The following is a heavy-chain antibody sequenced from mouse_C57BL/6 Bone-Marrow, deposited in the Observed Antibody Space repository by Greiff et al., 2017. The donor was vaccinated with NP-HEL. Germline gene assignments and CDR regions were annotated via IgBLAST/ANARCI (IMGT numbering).Heavy chain of an antibody. D-gene: IGHD2-3*01. V-gene: IGHV1-81*01. Sequence: VQLQQSGAELARPGASVKLSCKASGYTFTSYGISWVKQRTGQGLEWIGEIYPRSGNTYYNEKFKGKATLTADKSSSAAYMELRRLTSEDSAVYICARTYDGYYEGWFAYWGQGTLVTVSA. CDR2: IYPRSGNT. J-gene: IGHJ3*01. CDR1: GYTFTSYG. CDR3: ARTYDGYYEGWFAY.